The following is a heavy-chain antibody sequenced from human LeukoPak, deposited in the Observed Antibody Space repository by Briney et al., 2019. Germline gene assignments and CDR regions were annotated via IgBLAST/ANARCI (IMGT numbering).Heavy chain of an antibody. CDR2: IRYDGSNK. CDR3: ARALSSWFGGLDY. CDR1: GFTFSSYG. J-gene: IGHJ4*02. Sequence: GGSLRLSCAASGFTFSSYGMHWVRQAPGKGLEWVAFIRYDGSNKYYADSVKGRFTISRDNSKNTLYLQMNSLRAEDTAVYYCARALSSWFGGLDYWGQGTLVTVSS. V-gene: IGHV3-30*02. D-gene: IGHD3-10*01.